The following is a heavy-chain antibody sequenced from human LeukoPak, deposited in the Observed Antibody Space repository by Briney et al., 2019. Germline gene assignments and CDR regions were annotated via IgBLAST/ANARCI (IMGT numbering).Heavy chain of an antibody. CDR3: ARELYCSGGSCYHFDY. D-gene: IGHD2-15*01. Sequence: GESLQISCQGSGYGFSSYWIGWGRPMPGKGLEWMGIIYPGDSDTRYSPSFQGQVTISADESINTAYLQWSSLKASDTAMYYCARELYCSGGSCYHFDYWGQGTLVTVSS. CDR2: IYPGDSDT. CDR1: GYGFSSYW. V-gene: IGHV5-51*01. J-gene: IGHJ4*02.